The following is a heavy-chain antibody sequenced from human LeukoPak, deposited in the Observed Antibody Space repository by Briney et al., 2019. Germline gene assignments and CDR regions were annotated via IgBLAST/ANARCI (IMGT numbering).Heavy chain of an antibody. CDR3: ARRRIPPPGGRRFDP. Sequence: SETLSLTCTVSGGSISSSSYYWGWIRQPPGKGLEWIGSIYYSGSTYYNPSLKSRVTISVDTSKNQFSLKLSSVTAADTAVYYCARRRIPPPGGRRFDPWGQGTLVTVSS. V-gene: IGHV4-39*07. J-gene: IGHJ5*02. CDR1: GGSISSSSYY. CDR2: IYYSGST. D-gene: IGHD5-18*01.